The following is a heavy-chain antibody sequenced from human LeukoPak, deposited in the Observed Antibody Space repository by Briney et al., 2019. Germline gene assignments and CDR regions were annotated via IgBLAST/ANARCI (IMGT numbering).Heavy chain of an antibody. CDR1: GASISSYY. V-gene: IGHV4-59*12. CDR2: ISYSGNT. Sequence: SETLSLTCTVSGASISSYYWSWIRQPPGKGLEWIGYISYSGNTNYKPSLKSRVTISVDTSKNQFSLKLSSVTAADTAVYYCARARKAVAAIWSLDYWGQGTLVTVSS. D-gene: IGHD6-19*01. CDR3: ARARKAVAAIWSLDY. J-gene: IGHJ4*02.